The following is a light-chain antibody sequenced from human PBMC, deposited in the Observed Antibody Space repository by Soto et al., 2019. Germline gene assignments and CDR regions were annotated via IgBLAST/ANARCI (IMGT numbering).Light chain of an antibody. V-gene: IGKV1-39*01. Sequence: IQLTQSPSSLSASVGDRVTITCRASQGIGNSLAWYRQKPGEAPRLLIYAASSLQSGVPSRFSGSGSGTDFTLTISSLQPEDFATYYCQQSYSTPLTFGGGTKVDIK. CDR2: AAS. CDR3: QQSYSTPLT. CDR1: QGIGNS. J-gene: IGKJ4*01.